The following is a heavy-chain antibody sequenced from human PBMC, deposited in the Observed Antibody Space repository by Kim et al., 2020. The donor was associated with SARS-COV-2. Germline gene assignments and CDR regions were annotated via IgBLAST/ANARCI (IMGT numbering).Heavy chain of an antibody. CDR3: ARVIGAWFRELIYYMDV. CDR1: GGSISSGGYY. J-gene: IGHJ6*03. D-gene: IGHD3-10*01. V-gene: IGHV4-31*03. Sequence: SETLSLTCTVSGGSISSGGYYWSWIRQHPGKGLEWIGYIYYSGSTYYNPSLKSRVTISVDTSKNQFSLKLSSVTAADTAVYYCARVIGAWFRELIYYMDVWGKGTTVTVSS. CDR2: IYYSGST.